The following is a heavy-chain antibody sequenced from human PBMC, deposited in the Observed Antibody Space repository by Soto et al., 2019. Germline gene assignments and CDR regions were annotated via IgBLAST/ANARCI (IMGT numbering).Heavy chain of an antibody. CDR2: IYHSGST. Sequence: QLQLQESGSGLVKPSQTLSLTCAVSGGSISSGGYSWSWIRQPPGKGLEWIGYIYHSGSTYYNPSLKSRFTISVDRPNNQSSLKLSSVTAADTAVYYCARQYYDILTVYYSYAFDISAQGTMVTVS. D-gene: IGHD3-9*01. V-gene: IGHV4-30-2*01. CDR3: ARQYYDILTVYYSYAFDI. CDR1: GGSISSGGYS. J-gene: IGHJ3*02.